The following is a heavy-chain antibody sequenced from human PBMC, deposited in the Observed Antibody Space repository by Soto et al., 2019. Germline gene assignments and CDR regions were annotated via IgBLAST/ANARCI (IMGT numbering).Heavy chain of an antibody. CDR3: AIRMSSTRWYYLDY. CDR2: ISAST. CDR1: GFTVSSYA. V-gene: IGHV3-23*01. D-gene: IGHD6-13*01. J-gene: IGHJ4*02. Sequence: EMQLLESGGGLVQAGGSLRLSCAASGFTVSSYALNWVRQAPGKGLEWVSGISASTYYADSVKGRFTSSRDTTKNTLYLQMNSLRAEDTAIYFCAIRMSSTRWYYLDYWGQGTLVTVSS.